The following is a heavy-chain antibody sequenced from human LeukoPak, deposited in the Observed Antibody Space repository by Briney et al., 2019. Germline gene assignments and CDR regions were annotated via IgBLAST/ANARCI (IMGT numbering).Heavy chain of an antibody. V-gene: IGHV3-21*01. CDR2: ISSSSSYI. Sequence: GGSLRPSCAASGFTFSSYSMNWVRQAPGKGLEWVSSISSSSSYIYYADSVKGRFTISRDNAKNSLYLQMNSLRAEDTAVYYCARVGVAGTLFYYYYYMDVWGKGTTVTVSS. D-gene: IGHD6-19*01. J-gene: IGHJ6*03. CDR3: ARVGVAGTLFYYYYYMDV. CDR1: GFTFSSYS.